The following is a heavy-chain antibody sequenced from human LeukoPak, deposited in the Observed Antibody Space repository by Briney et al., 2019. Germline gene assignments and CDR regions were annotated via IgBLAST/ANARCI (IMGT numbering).Heavy chain of an antibody. CDR3: ARVVGDCSSTSCRGNNWFDP. V-gene: IGHV4-59*01. CDR1: GGSISSYY. J-gene: IGHJ5*02. Sequence: PSETLSLTCTVSGGSISSYYWSWIRQPPGKGLEWIGYIYYSGSTNYNPSLKSRVTISVDTSKNQFSLKLSSVTAADTAVYYCARVVGDCSSTSCRGNNWFDPWGQGTLVTVSS. CDR2: IYYSGST. D-gene: IGHD2-2*01.